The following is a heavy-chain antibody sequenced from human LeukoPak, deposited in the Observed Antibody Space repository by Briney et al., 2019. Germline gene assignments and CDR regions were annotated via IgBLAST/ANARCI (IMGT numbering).Heavy chain of an antibody. CDR2: ISSSSSTI. CDR3: ARRQICTNGVCFDVSYYYYYYMDV. Sequence: GGSLRLSCAASGFTFSSYSMNWVRQAPGKGLEWVSYISSSSSTIYYADSVKGRFTISRDNAKNSLYLQMNSLRAEDTAAYYCARRQICTNGVCFDVSYYYYYYMDVWGKGTTVTVSS. V-gene: IGHV3-48*01. J-gene: IGHJ6*03. D-gene: IGHD2-8*01. CDR1: GFTFSSYS.